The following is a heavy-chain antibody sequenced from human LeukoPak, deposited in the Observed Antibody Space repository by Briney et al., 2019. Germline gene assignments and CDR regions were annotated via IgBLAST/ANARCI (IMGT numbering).Heavy chain of an antibody. CDR1: GGTFSSYA. V-gene: IGHV1-69*04. D-gene: IGHD3-3*01. CDR3: ASPSTIFGVGGAFDI. CDR2: IIPILGIA. J-gene: IGHJ3*02. Sequence: SLKVACKASGGTFSSYAISWERQVPGQGLKWMGRIIPILGIANYAQKFQGRVTITADKSTSTAYMELSSLRSEDTAVYYCASPSTIFGVGGAFDIWGQGTMVTVSS.